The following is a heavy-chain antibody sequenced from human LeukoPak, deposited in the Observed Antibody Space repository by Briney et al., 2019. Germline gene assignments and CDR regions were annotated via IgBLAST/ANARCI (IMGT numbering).Heavy chain of an antibody. V-gene: IGHV3-30*18. J-gene: IGHJ4*02. CDR3: AKDLFWGIAVAGPPGN. D-gene: IGHD6-19*01. CDR1: GFTFCSYG. Sequence: QSGGSLRLSCAASGFTFCSYGMHWVREAPGKGVEWVAVISYDGSNKYYADSVKGRFTISRDKSKNTLYLQMNSLRDEDTAVYYCAKDLFWGIAVAGPPGNWGQGTLVTVSS. CDR2: ISYDGSNK.